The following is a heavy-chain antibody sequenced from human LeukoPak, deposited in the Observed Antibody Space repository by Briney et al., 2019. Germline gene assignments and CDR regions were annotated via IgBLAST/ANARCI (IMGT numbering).Heavy chain of an antibody. CDR3: AKDAGTYCSGGSCYVDY. CDR2: ISGSGGST. CDR1: GFTFSSYA. D-gene: IGHD2-15*01. Sequence: GGSLRLSCAASGFTFSSYAMSWVRQAPGKGLEWVAAISGSGGSTYYADSVKGRFTISRDNSNNALYLQMNSLRAEDTAVYYCAKDAGTYCSGGSCYVDYWGQGTLVTVSS. V-gene: IGHV3-23*01. J-gene: IGHJ4*02.